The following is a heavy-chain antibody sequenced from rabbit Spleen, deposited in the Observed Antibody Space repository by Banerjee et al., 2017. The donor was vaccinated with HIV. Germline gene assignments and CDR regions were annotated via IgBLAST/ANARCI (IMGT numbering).Heavy chain of an antibody. V-gene: IGHV1S40*01. D-gene: IGHD4-2*01. CDR3: ARVTSSWDAFTL. CDR2: IYAGSSGGT. Sequence: QSLEESGGDLVKPGASLTLTCTASGFSFSGLYHMCWVRQAPGKGLEWIACIYAGSSGGTWYASWVNGRFTISRTSSTTVTLQMTSLTAADTATYFCARVTSSWDAFTLWGPGTLVTVS. J-gene: IGHJ4*01. CDR1: GFSFSGLYH.